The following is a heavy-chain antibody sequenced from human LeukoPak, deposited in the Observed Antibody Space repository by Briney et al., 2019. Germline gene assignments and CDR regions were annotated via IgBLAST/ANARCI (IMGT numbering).Heavy chain of an antibody. CDR3: ARRQYYDSSGYSDY. D-gene: IGHD3-22*01. V-gene: IGHV1-2*02. J-gene: IGHJ4*02. Sequence: ASVKVSCKASGYTFTGYYMHRVRQAPGQGLEWMGWINPNSGGTNYAQKFQGRVTMTRDTSISTAYMELSRLRSDDTAVYYCARRQYYDSSGYSDYWGQGTLVTVSS. CDR2: INPNSGGT. CDR1: GYTFTGYY.